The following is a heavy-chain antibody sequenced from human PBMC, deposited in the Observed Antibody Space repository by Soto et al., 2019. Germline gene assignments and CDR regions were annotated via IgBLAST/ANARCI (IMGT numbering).Heavy chain of an antibody. CDR1: GFTFDDYA. D-gene: IGHD3-22*01. J-gene: IGHJ4*02. V-gene: IGHV3-49*04. Sequence: GGSLRLSCTVSGFTFDDYAMSWVRQAPGKGLEWVGFISSQAFGGTTEYAASVEGRFTISTDESKTIAYLQMNSLKAADTAVYFCATVYFYDSSADYYFDYWGQGTLVTVSS. CDR3: ATVYFYDSSADYYFDY. CDR2: ISSQAFGGTT.